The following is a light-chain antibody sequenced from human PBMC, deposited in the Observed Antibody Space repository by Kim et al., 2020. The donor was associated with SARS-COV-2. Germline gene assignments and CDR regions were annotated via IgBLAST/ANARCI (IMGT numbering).Light chain of an antibody. J-gene: IGKJ1*01. CDR3: KQYNSYSWT. V-gene: IGKV1-5*03. CDR2: KAS. Sequence: DIQMTQSPSTLSASVGDRVTITYRASQSISSWLAWYQQKPGKAPKLLNYKASSLESGVPSRFSGSGSGTEFTLTISSLQPDDFATYCCKQYNSYSWTFGQGTKVDIK. CDR1: QSISSW.